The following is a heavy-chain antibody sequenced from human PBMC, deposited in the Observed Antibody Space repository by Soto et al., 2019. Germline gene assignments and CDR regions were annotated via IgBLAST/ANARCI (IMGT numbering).Heavy chain of an antibody. Sequence: SVKVSCKASGYTFTSYYMHWVRQAPGQGLEWMGIINPSGGSTSYAQKFQGRVTMTRDTSTSTVYMELSSLRSEDTAVYYCARDGGGWSGYYSWFDPWRQGTLVTVSS. CDR3: ARDGGGWSGYYSWFDP. V-gene: IGHV1-46*01. J-gene: IGHJ5*02. CDR2: INPSGGST. CDR1: GYTFTSYY. D-gene: IGHD3-3*01.